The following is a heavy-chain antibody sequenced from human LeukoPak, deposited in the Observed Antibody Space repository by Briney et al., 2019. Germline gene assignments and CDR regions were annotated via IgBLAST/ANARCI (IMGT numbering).Heavy chain of an antibody. CDR1: GFTFSSYS. CDR3: ARDISYYDFWSGYYTVDDY. CDR2: ISSSSSTI. Sequence: GGSLRLSCAASGFTFSSYSMNWVRQAPGKGLEWVSYISSSSSTIYYADSVKGRFTISRDNAKNSLYLQMNSLRAEDTAVYYCARDISYYDFWSGYYTVDDYWGQGTLVTVSS. D-gene: IGHD3-3*01. V-gene: IGHV3-48*01. J-gene: IGHJ4*02.